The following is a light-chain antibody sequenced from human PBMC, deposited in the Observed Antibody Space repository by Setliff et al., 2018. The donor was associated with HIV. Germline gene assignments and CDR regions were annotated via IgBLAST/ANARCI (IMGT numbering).Light chain of an antibody. CDR2: GVS. J-gene: IGLJ1*01. V-gene: IGLV2-14*02. CDR3: ASYTTNSLYV. Sequence: QSVLAQPASVSGSPGQSITISCTGTSGDVGRYNLVSWYQQQPGKPPKLMIYGVSNRPSGVSHRFSGSKSGSTASLTISGLQAEDEADYYCASYTTNSLYVFGSGTKVTVL. CDR1: SGDVGRYNL.